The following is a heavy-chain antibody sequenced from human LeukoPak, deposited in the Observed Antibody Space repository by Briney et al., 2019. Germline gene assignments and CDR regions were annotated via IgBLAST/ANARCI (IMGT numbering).Heavy chain of an antibody. D-gene: IGHD6-13*01. Sequence: SETLSLTCTVSGGSISSSSYYWGWIRQPPGKGLEWIGSIYYSGSTYYNPSLKSRVTISVDTSKNQFSLKLSSVTAADTAVYYCARATAGKNYYYYYYMDVWGKGTTVTISS. CDR3: ARATAGKNYYYYYYMDV. CDR1: GGSISSSSYY. CDR2: IYYSGST. J-gene: IGHJ6*03. V-gene: IGHV4-39*07.